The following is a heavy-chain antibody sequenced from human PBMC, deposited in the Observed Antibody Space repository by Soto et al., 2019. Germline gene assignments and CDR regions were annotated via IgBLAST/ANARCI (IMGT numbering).Heavy chain of an antibody. J-gene: IGHJ4*02. CDR1: GFIISGYA. Sequence: GAPRLSCASSGFIISGYAMTCDSKNPGKGLEWVSAISGSGGSTYYADSVKGRFTISRDNSKNTLYLQMNSLRAEDTAVYYCAKGDTIFGVVISGLDYWGQGTLVTVSS. V-gene: IGHV3-23*01. CDR3: AKGDTIFGVVISGLDY. CDR2: ISGSGGST. D-gene: IGHD3-3*01.